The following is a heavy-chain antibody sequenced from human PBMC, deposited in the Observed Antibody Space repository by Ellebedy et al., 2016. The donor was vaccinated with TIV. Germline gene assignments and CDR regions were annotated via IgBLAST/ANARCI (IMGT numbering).Heavy chain of an antibody. CDR1: GGSIAGSPYY. V-gene: IGHV4-39*07. CDR2: VYHTGFT. Sequence: MPSETLSLTCRVSGGSIAGSPYYWAWIRQPPGKGLEWLTSVYHTGFTFYNPSLTSRVSVSVDTSKNHFSLRLTSVTASDTAVFYCARDFRRETIYYLDSWGQGNLVSVSS. CDR3: ARDFRRETIYYLDS. D-gene: IGHD5-24*01. J-gene: IGHJ4*02.